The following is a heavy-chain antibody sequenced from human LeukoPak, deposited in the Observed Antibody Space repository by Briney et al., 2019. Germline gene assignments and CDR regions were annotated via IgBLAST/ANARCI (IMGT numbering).Heavy chain of an antibody. CDR1: GFTFSSNG. Sequence: GGSLRLSCAASGFTFSSNGMHWVRQTPGKGLDWVAFTRYDESKTFYGDSVRGRFTISRDNSKNTLYLQMNGLTTDDSALYYCAKARYSGSPALDHWGQGTLVIVSS. CDR3: AKARYSGSPALDH. D-gene: IGHD1-26*01. V-gene: IGHV3-30*02. CDR2: TRYDESKT. J-gene: IGHJ4*02.